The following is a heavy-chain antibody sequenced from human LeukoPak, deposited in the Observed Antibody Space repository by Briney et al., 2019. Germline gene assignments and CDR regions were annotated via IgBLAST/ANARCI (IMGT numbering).Heavy chain of an antibody. D-gene: IGHD1-26*01. V-gene: IGHV1-18*01. CDR2: ISAKNGNT. J-gene: IGHJ4*02. CDR1: GYSFSNYG. Sequence: ASVKVSCKASGYSFSNYGMRWVRQAPGQGLEWMGWISAKNGNTDYAQKLQGRVTMTADRSTSTAYMELRSLRSDDTAVYYCARRIVGGHLGDYWGQGTLVTVSS. CDR3: ARRIVGGHLGDY.